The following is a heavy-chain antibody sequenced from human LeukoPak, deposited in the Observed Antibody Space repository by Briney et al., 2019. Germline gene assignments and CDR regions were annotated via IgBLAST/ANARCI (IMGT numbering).Heavy chain of an antibody. J-gene: IGHJ4*02. Sequence: ASVKVSCKASGYTFTSYDINWVRQATGQGLEWMGWMNPNSGNTGYAQKFQGRVTITRNTSISTAYMELSSLRSEDTAVYYCARGRGRGSSWYADRSFDYWGQGTLVTVSS. CDR3: ARGRGRGSSWYADRSFDY. CDR1: GYTFTSYD. D-gene: IGHD6-13*01. CDR2: MNPNSGNT. V-gene: IGHV1-8*03.